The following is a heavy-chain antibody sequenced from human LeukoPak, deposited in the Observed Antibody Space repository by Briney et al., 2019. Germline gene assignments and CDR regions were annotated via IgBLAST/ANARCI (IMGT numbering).Heavy chain of an antibody. CDR1: GFTFSNYA. V-gene: IGHV3-23*01. J-gene: IGHJ4*02. CDR3: AKGKGTGSYYYFDY. CDR2: ISNSGGTI. D-gene: IGHD1-26*01. Sequence: GGSLRLSCAASGFTFSNYAMSWVRQAPGEGLEWVSAISNSGGTIHYADYVKGRFTISRDNSKNTLYLQMNSLTAEDTAVYHCAKGKGTGSYYYFDYWGQGTLVIVSS.